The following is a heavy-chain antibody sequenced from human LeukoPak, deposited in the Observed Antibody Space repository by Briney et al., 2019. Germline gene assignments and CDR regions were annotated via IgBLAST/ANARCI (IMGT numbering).Heavy chain of an antibody. V-gene: IGHV4-34*01. CDR3: ARGRGGCSSTSCPRLYYYYYGMDV. CDR1: GGSFSGYY. J-gene: IGHJ6*04. CDR2: INHSGST. Sequence: SETLSLTCAVYGGSFSGYYWSWIRQPPGKGLERIGEINHSGSTNYNPSLKSRVTISVDTSKNQFSLKLSSVTAADTAVYYCARGRGGCSSTSCPRLYYYYYGMDVWGKGTTVTVSS. D-gene: IGHD2-2*01.